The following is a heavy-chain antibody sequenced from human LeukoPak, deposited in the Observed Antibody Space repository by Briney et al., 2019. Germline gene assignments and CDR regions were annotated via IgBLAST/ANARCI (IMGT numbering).Heavy chain of an antibody. CDR1: GFTFSSYG. J-gene: IGHJ6*02. Sequence: EGSLRLSCAASGFTFSSYGMHWVRQAPGKGLEWVAVISYDGSNKYFADSVKGRFTISRDNSKNTLYLQMNSLRAEDTAVYYCAKDGPLYCSGGSCYTMYGMDVWGQGTTVTVSS. CDR2: ISYDGSNK. V-gene: IGHV3-30*18. CDR3: AKDGPLYCSGGSCYTMYGMDV. D-gene: IGHD2-15*01.